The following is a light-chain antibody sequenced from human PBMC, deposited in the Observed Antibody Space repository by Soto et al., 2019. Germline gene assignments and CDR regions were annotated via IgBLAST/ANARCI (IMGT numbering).Light chain of an antibody. J-gene: IGKJ5*01. CDR1: QTVRNNY. CDR2: GAS. CDR3: QQYAQGIT. Sequence: EFVLTQSPGTLSLSPGERATLSCRASQTVRNNYLAWYQQKPGQAPRLLISGASNRATGTPDRFRGSGSGTDFTLTISRLEPEDFAVYYCQQYAQGITFGQGTRLEIK. V-gene: IGKV3-20*01.